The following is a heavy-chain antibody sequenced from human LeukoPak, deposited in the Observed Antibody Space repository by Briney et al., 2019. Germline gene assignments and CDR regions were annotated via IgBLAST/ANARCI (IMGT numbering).Heavy chain of an antibody. V-gene: IGHV3-7*01. CDR2: IKEDGSIE. CDR3: VSQQFAPP. J-gene: IGHJ5*02. D-gene: IGHD5-24*01. CDR1: GFAFSKYW. Sequence: GGSLRLSCAASGFAFSKYWMSWVRQAPGKGLEWVANIKEDGSIEDYADSVEGRFTISRDSAKNSLYLQKNRLRVEDTGGYFCVSQQFAPPGGQGTLVTVSS.